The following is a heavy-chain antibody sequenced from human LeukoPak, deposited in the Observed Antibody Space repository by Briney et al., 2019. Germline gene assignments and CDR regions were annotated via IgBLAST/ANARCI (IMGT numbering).Heavy chain of an antibody. CDR2: ISSSSSYI. CDR1: GFPFSSYG. V-gene: IGHV3-21*01. D-gene: IGHD3-10*01. Sequence: PGGSLRLSCAASGFPFSSYGMHRVRQAPGKGLGWVSSISSSSSYIYYADSVKGRITISRDNAKNSLYLQMNSLRAEDTAVYYCARDGSGHGRAYYFDYWGQGTLVTVSS. J-gene: IGHJ4*02. CDR3: ARDGSGHGRAYYFDY.